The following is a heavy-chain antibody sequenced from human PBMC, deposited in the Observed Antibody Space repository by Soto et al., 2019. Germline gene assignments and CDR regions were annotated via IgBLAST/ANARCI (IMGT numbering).Heavy chain of an antibody. V-gene: IGHV4-34*01. J-gene: IGHJ6*02. CDR3: ARAPYYYGSGSYYKSYYYYGMDV. CDR2: INHSGST. Sequence: SETLSLTCAVYGGSFSGYYWSWIRQPPGKGLEWIGEINHSGSTNYNPSLKSRVTISVDTSKNQFALKLSSVTAADTAVYYCARAPYYYGSGSYYKSYYYYGMDVWGQGTTVTVSS. D-gene: IGHD3-10*01. CDR1: GGSFSGYY.